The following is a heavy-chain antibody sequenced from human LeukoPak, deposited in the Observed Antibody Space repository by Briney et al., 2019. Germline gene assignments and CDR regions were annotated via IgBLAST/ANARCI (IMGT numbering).Heavy chain of an antibody. Sequence: PGGSRRLSCAASGFTFSSYSVNWVRQAPGKGLEWISYISGSSSPIRYADSVKGRFTISRDNAKNSLYLEMNSLRAEDTAVYYCARDWTYSFDYWGQGSLVTVSS. CDR1: GFTFSSYS. CDR2: ISGSSSPI. CDR3: ARDWTYSFDY. D-gene: IGHD3/OR15-3a*01. J-gene: IGHJ4*02. V-gene: IGHV3-48*04.